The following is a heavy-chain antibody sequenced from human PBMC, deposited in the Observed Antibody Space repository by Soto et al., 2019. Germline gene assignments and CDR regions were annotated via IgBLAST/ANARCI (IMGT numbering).Heavy chain of an antibody. CDR2: IYYSGST. V-gene: IGHV4-59*01. CDR3: ARVGGNYQQYYFDY. Sequence: LSLTCTVSGGSISSYYWSWIRQPPGKGLEWIGYIYYSGSTTYNPSLKSRVTISVDTSKKQFSLKLSSVTAADTAVYYCARVGGNYQQYYFDYWGQGTLVTVSS. D-gene: IGHD2-2*01. J-gene: IGHJ4*02. CDR1: GGSISSYY.